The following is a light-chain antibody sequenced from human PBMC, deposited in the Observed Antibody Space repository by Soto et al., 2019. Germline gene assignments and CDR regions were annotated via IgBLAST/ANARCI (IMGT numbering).Light chain of an antibody. CDR3: KQYESLPLT. CDR2: DAY. V-gene: IGKV1-33*01. Sequence: DIQMPQSPSTLSASVGDRGTITGRASQSISSLLAWYQQKPVKAPKLLIYDAYALETGVQSRFSGSGSGTGFTFTISSLQPEDFATYYCKQYESLPLTFGQGTRLEIK. J-gene: IGKJ5*01. CDR1: QSISSL.